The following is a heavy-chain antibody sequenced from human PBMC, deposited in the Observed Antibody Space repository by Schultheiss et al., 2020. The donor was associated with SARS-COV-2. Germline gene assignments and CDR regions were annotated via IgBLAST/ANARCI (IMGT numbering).Heavy chain of an antibody. CDR1: GGTFSSYA. CDR3: AADPGYYGSGTWDYYYYRMDV. D-gene: IGHD3-10*01. J-gene: IGHJ6*02. CDR2: IIPIFGTA. Sequence: KISCKASGGTFSSYAISWVRQAPGQGLEWMGGIIPIFGTANYAQKFQERVTITRDMSTSTVYMELSSLRYEDTAVYYCAADPGYYGSGTWDYYYYRMDVWGQGTTVTVSS. V-gene: IGHV1-69*05.